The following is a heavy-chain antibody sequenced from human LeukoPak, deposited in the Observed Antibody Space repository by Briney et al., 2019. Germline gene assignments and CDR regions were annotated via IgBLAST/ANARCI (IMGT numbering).Heavy chain of an antibody. Sequence: ASVKVSCKASGYTFTSYGISWVRQAPGQGLEWMGWISAYNGNTNYAQKLQGRVTMTTDTTTSTAYMELRSLRSDDTAVYYCARDGGTVTTRGAVDYWGQGTLVTVSS. D-gene: IGHD4-11*01. CDR1: GYTFTSYG. CDR3: ARDGGTVTTRGAVDY. J-gene: IGHJ4*02. CDR2: ISAYNGNT. V-gene: IGHV1-18*01.